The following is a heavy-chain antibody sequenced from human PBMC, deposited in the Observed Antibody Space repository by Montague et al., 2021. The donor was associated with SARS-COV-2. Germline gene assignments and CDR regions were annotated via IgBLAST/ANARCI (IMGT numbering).Heavy chain of an antibody. CDR1: GGPITSYY. CDR2: IYASGST. CDR3: ARDLSSSWSYWFDP. J-gene: IGHJ5*02. Sequence: SETLSLTCAVSGGPITSYYWSWIRQPAGRGMEWIGRIYASGSTKYNPSLKSRVTISVDTSKNQFSLKVSSVTAADTAVYYCARDLSSSWSYWFDPWGQGTLVTVSS. D-gene: IGHD6-13*01. V-gene: IGHV4-4*07.